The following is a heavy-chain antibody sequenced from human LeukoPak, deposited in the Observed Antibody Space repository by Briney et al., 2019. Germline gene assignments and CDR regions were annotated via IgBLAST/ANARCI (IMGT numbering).Heavy chain of an antibody. D-gene: IGHD6-19*01. J-gene: IGHJ4*02. CDR3: ARGYSSGWSNMNFDY. Sequence: GASVKVSCKASGGTFGSYAIGWVRQAPGQGLEWMGRIIPILGIANYAQKFQGRVTITADKSTSTAYMELSSLRSEDTAVYYCARGYSSGWSNMNFDYWGQGTLVTVSS. V-gene: IGHV1-69*04. CDR2: IIPILGIA. CDR1: GGTFGSYA.